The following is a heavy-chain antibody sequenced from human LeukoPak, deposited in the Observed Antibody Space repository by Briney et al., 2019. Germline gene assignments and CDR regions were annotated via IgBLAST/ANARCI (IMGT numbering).Heavy chain of an antibody. J-gene: IGHJ6*02. CDR3: ARGGVVYAPRYGMDV. Sequence: GGSLRLSCAASGFTFSSYSMNWVRQARGEGLERISYIISSSSTIYYADSVKGRFTISRDTAKNSLYLQMNSLRDEDTAVYYCARGGVVYAPRYGMDVWGQGTTVTVSS. CDR1: GFTFSSYS. CDR2: IISSSSTI. D-gene: IGHD2-8*02. V-gene: IGHV3-48*02.